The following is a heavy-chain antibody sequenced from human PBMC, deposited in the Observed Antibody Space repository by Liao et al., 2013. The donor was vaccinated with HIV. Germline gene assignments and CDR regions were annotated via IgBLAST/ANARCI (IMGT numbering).Heavy chain of an antibody. D-gene: IGHD5-18*01. J-gene: IGHJ3*02. V-gene: IGHV4-39*07. Sequence: QVQLQESGPGLVKPSETLSLTCTVSGGSIRRYYWGWIRQPPGKGLEWIGSIYSSGSTYYNPSLKSRVTISVDTSMNQFSLKVSSVTAADTAVYYCARGAGYSYGRRMDIWGQGTMVTVSS. CDR1: GGSIRRYY. CDR3: ARGAGYSYGRRMDI. CDR2: IYSSGST.